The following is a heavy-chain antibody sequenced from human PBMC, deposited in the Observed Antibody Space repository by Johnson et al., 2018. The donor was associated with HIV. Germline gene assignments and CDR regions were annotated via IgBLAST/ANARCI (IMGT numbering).Heavy chain of an antibody. V-gene: IGHV3-30-3*01. CDR3: ARDLAPRPPARLDVFDV. CDR2: ISYDGRNQ. CDR1: GFTLSNAW. J-gene: IGHJ3*01. Sequence: QVQLVESGGGLVKPGGSLRLSCAASGFTLSNAWMRRVRQAPGKGLDWMAVISYDGRNQQYAESVKGRFTISRDNYKNTLYLQMSSVRPEDTAVYYCARDLAPRPPARLDVFDVWGQGTMVTVS. D-gene: IGHD2-15*01.